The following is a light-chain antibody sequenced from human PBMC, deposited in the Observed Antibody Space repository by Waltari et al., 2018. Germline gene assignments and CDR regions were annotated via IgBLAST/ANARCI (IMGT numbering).Light chain of an antibody. J-gene: IGLJ1*01. CDR3: CSYAGSGTYV. CDR2: EVI. V-gene: IGLV2-23*02. Sequence: QSALTQPASVSGTPGQSITISCTGTNRDVGNYNLVSWYQHHPGEAPKLMICEVIKRTSGGSNRFSGSKAGNTASLTISGLQAEDEADYYCCSYAGSGTYVFGTGTKVTVL. CDR1: NRDVGNYNL.